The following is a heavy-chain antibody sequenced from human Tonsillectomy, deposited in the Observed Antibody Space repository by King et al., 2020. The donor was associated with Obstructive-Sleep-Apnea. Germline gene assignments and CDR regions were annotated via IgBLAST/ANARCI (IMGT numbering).Heavy chain of an antibody. CDR3: ARDLGYSYGIDY. J-gene: IGHJ4*02. V-gene: IGHV4-59*01. D-gene: IGHD5-18*01. CDR1: GDSLSTYY. Sequence: QLQESGPGLGKPSETLSLTCTVSGDSLSTYYWSWIRQPPGKGLEWIGYIYYSGSTIYNASLKSRVTILVDTSKNQFSLKLRSVTAADTAVYYCARDLGYSYGIDYWGQGTLVTVSS. CDR2: IYYSGST.